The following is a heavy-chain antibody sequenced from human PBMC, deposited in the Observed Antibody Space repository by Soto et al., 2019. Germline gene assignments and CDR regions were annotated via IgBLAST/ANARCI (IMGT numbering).Heavy chain of an antibody. CDR3: AKPSRLTMIVVVMGFDY. Sequence: EVQLLESGGGLVQPGGSLRLSCAASGFTFSSYAMSWVRQAPGKGLEWVSAISGSGGSTYYADSVKGRFTISRDNSKNTLYLQMNSLRAEDTAVYYCAKPSRLTMIVVVMGFDYWGQGTLVTVSS. CDR1: GFTFSSYA. J-gene: IGHJ4*02. V-gene: IGHV3-23*01. D-gene: IGHD3-22*01. CDR2: ISGSGGST.